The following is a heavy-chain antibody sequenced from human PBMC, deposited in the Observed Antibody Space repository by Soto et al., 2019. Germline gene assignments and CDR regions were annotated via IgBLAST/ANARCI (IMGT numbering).Heavy chain of an antibody. Sequence: SETLSLTCTVSGGSISSGDYYWSWIRQPPGKGLEWIGYIYYSGSTYYNPSLKSRVTISVDTSKNQFSLKLSSVTAADTAVYYCARVSQSNAFDIWGQGTMVTVSS. CDR2: IYYSGST. CDR1: GGSISSGDYY. V-gene: IGHV4-30-4*01. J-gene: IGHJ3*02. CDR3: ARVSQSNAFDI.